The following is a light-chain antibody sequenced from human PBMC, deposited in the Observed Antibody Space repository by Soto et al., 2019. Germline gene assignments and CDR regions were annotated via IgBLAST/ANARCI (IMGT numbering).Light chain of an antibody. CDR2: GAS. CDR3: QQYKSWPLT. CDR1: QSVNSN. Sequence: EIVMTQSPATLSVSPGERATLSCRASQSVNSNLAWYQQKPGQAPRLLIYGASTRATAIPARFSGSGSGTEFTLTISSLQSEDFVVYYCQQYKSWPLTFGGGTKVEIK. J-gene: IGKJ4*01. V-gene: IGKV3D-15*01.